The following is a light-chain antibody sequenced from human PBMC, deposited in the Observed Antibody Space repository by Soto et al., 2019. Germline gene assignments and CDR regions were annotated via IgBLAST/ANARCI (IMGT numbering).Light chain of an antibody. J-gene: IGKJ1*01. CDR1: QNITSSY. CDR3: QQNGTSPRA. CDR2: SAS. Sequence: EMVLTQSPGTLSLSPGERATLFCRASQNITSSYLAWYQQKPGQAPRLVIYSASVMASGIPDRFSGSGSGTDFNLTISRLEPEDFAVYYCQQNGTSPRAFGQGTKVEIK. V-gene: IGKV3-20*01.